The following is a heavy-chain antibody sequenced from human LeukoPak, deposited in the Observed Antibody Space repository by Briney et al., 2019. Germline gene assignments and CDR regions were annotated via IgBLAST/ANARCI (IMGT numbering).Heavy chain of an antibody. Sequence: SGPTLVKPTQTLTLTCTFSGFSLSTSGVGVGWIRQPPGKALEWLALLYWDDDKRYTSSLKSRLTVTEDTSKNQVVLTMTNMDPVDTATYFCAQERPIEIAGPHRAFDPWGQGTLVTVSS. V-gene: IGHV2-5*02. CDR1: GFSLSTSGVG. CDR2: LYWDDDK. J-gene: IGHJ5*02. D-gene: IGHD6-13*01. CDR3: AQERPIEIAGPHRAFDP.